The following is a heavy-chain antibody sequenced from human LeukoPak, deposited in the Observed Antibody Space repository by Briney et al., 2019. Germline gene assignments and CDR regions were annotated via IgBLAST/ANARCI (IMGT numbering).Heavy chain of an antibody. CDR1: GYTLTELS. J-gene: IGHJ3*02. Sequence: GASVKVSCKVSGYTLTELSMHWVRQAPGKGLEWMGGFDPEDGETIYAQKFQGRVTITRDTSASTAYMELSSLRSEDTAVYYCARVGSSWYSDAFDIWGQGTMVTVSS. CDR3: ARVGSSWYSDAFDI. V-gene: IGHV1-24*01. D-gene: IGHD6-13*01. CDR2: FDPEDGET.